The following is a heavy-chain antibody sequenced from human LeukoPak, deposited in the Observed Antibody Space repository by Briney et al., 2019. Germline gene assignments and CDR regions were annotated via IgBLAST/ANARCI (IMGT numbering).Heavy chain of an antibody. CDR1: GFTFSNAW. CDR3: TTDISPRTIRFGYMDV. J-gene: IGHJ6*03. D-gene: IGHD3-16*01. V-gene: IGHV3-15*01. CDR2: IKSKTDGGTT. Sequence: PGGSLRLSCAASGFTFSNAWMSWVRQAPGKGLEWVGRIKSKTDGGTTDYAAPVKGRFTISRDDSKNTLYLQMNSLKTEDTAVYYCTTDISPRTIRFGYMDVWGKGTTVTVSS.